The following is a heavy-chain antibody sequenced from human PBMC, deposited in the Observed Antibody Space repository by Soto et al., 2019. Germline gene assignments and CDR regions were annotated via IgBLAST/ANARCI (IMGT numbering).Heavy chain of an antibody. CDR2: IYYSGST. CDR1: GGSISSGDYY. J-gene: IGHJ4*02. V-gene: IGHV4-30-4*01. Sequence: TSETLSLTCTVSGGSISSGDYYWSWIRQPPGKGLEWIGYIYYSGSTYYNPSLKSRVTISVDTSKNQFSLKLSSVTAADTAVYYCAGSKGGSYFDYWGQGTLVTVSS. CDR3: AGSKGGSYFDY. D-gene: IGHD1-26*01.